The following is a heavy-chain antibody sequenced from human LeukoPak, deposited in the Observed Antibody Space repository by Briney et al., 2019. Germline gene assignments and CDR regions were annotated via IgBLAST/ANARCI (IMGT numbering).Heavy chain of an antibody. CDR3: AGGVKEALDY. J-gene: IGHJ4*02. D-gene: IGHD3-10*01. Sequence: PGGSLRLSCAASGFTFSSYGMHWVRQAPGKGLEWVAFIRYDGSNKYYADSVKGRFTISRDNSKNTLYLQMNSLRAEDTAVYYCAGGVKEALDYWGQGTLVTVSS. CDR2: IRYDGSNK. CDR1: GFTFSSYG. V-gene: IGHV3-30*02.